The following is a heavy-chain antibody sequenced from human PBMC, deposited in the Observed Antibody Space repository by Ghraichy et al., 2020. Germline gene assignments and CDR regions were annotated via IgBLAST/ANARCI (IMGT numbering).Heavy chain of an antibody. Sequence: GGSLRLSCAVSGFTISSYTMHWVRQAPGKGLEWVALISYDGTSKFYAGSVQGRFTISRDNSENTLYLQMSSLRTDDTAIYYCARAISHSWYAGYWGQGTLVTVSS. J-gene: IGHJ4*02. CDR3: ARAISHSWYAGY. CDR2: ISYDGTSK. V-gene: IGHV3-30-3*01. D-gene: IGHD5-12*01. CDR1: GFTISSYT.